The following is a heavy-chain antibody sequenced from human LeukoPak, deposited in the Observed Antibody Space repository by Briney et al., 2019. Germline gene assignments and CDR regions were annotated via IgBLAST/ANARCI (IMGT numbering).Heavy chain of an antibody. Sequence: ESGGSLRLSCAASGFTFSSFEMNWVRQAPGKGLEWISYISRSASTIYYADSVKGRFTISRDNAKNSLYLQMNSLRAEDTAVYYCARDRSGYSGYDFFDYWGQGTLVTVSS. V-gene: IGHV3-48*03. CDR1: GFTFSSFE. CDR2: ISRSASTI. CDR3: ARDRSGYSGYDFFDY. J-gene: IGHJ4*02. D-gene: IGHD5-12*01.